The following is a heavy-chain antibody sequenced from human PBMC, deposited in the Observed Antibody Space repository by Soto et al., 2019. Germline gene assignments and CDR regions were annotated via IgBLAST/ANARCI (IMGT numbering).Heavy chain of an antibody. Sequence: QVQLVQSGAEVRKPGASVRVSCKASGYSFTSYGISWVRQAPGRGLEWMGWISAYTGDTKYTQNVQGRVTLTTDTSASTVYMDLGSLRSDDTAVYYCARTYSSGWSLSPSDYWGQGTLVTVSS. CDR1: GYSFTSYG. CDR2: ISAYTGDT. CDR3: ARTYSSGWSLSPSDY. D-gene: IGHD6-19*01. J-gene: IGHJ4*02. V-gene: IGHV1-18*04.